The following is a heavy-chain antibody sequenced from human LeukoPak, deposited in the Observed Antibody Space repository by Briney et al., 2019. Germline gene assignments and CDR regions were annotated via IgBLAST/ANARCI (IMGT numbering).Heavy chain of an antibody. CDR2: INTSGSN. V-gene: IGHV4-4*07. CDR1: GGSMSSYY. Sequence: SETLPLTCTVSGGSMSSYYWSWIRQPAGKGREWIGSINTSGSNKYNLSLRSRVTMTVDAYKNQFSLELTSVPAADAGVLYCAGGAQDNGESGGGSDDWGQGALVTVSS. J-gene: IGHJ4*02. D-gene: IGHD4-17*01. CDR3: AGGAQDNGESGGGSDD.